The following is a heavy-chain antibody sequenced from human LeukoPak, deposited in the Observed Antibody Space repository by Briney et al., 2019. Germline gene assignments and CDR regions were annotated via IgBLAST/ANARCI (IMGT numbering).Heavy chain of an antibody. V-gene: IGHV4-39*01. CDR3: ARHAYYDFVTGLFDP. CDR2: IYYSGNT. Sequence: GSLRLSCAASGFTFSSYSMNWVRQPPGKGLEWIGSIYYSGNTYYNPSLKSRVTISVDTSKNHFSLNLNSVTAADTAMYYCARHAYYDFVTGLFDPWGQGTLVTVSS. J-gene: IGHJ5*02. CDR1: GFTFSSYSMN. D-gene: IGHD3-3*01.